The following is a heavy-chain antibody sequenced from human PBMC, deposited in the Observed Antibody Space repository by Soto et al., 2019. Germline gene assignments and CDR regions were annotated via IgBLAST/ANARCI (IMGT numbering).Heavy chain of an antibody. V-gene: IGHV3-23*01. D-gene: IGHD2-15*01. CDR3: AKRMGHTPQDYYYGMDV. CDR1: GFTFSSYA. J-gene: IGHJ6*02. CDR2: ISGSGGST. Sequence: PGGSLRLSCAASGFTFSSYAMSWVRQAPGKGLEWVSAISGSGGSTYYADSVKGRFTISRDNSKNTLYLQMNSLRAEDTAVYYCAKRMGHTPQDYYYGMDVWGQGTTVTVSS.